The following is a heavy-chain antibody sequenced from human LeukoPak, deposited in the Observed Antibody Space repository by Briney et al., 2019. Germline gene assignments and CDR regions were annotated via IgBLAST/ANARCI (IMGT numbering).Heavy chain of an antibody. D-gene: IGHD3-3*02. J-gene: IGHJ2*01. CDR2: IYHSGST. Sequence: SQTLSLTCTVSGGSISSGGYYWSWIRQPPGKGLEWIGYIYHSGSTYYNPSLKSRVTISVDRSKNQFSLKLSSVTAADTAVYYCARDRGISSLRYFDLWGRGTLVTVSS. V-gene: IGHV4-30-2*01. CDR1: GGSISSGGYY. CDR3: ARDRGISSLRYFDL.